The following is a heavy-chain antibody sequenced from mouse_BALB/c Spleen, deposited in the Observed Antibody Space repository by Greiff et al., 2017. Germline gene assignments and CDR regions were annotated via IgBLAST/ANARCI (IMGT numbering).Heavy chain of an antibody. V-gene: IGHV1-4*01. D-gene: IGHD2-3*01. CDR1: GYTFTSYT. J-gene: IGHJ3*01. CDR3: ARSDGYPWFAY. Sequence: QVQLQQSGAELARPGASVKMSCKASGYTFTSYTMHWVKQRPGQGLEWIGYINPSSGYTNYNQKFKDKATLTADKSSSTAYMQLSSLTSEDSAVYYCARSDGYPWFAYWGQGTLVTVSA. CDR2: INPSSGYT.